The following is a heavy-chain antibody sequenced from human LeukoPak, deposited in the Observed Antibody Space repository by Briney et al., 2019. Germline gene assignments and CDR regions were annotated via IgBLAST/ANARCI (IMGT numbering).Heavy chain of an antibody. J-gene: IGHJ4*02. V-gene: IGHV4-4*07. CDR2: IYSCGST. Sequence: PSETLSLTCTVSGGSINNYYWTCLRQPAGKGLEWIGRIYSCGSTNYNPSLKSRVTMSVDTSKNQFSLKLSSVTAADTAVYYCARVAQYIVGASSTAFFEYWGQGTLVTVSS. CDR1: GGSINNYY. CDR3: ARVAQYIVGASSTAFFEY. D-gene: IGHD1-26*01.